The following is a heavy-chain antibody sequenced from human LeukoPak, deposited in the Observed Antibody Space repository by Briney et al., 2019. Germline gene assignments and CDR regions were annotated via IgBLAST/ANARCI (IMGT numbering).Heavy chain of an antibody. CDR3: AREPRKTEQQGPDYDFWSGYYWGYYYYYYYYMDV. J-gene: IGHJ6*03. Sequence: GGSLRLSCAASGFTFSSYWMHWVRQAPGKGLVWVSRINSDGSSTSYADSVKGRFTISRDTAKNTLYLQMNSLRAEDPAVYYCAREPRKTEQQGPDYDFWSGYYWGYYYYYYYYMDVWGKGTTVTVSS. D-gene: IGHD3-3*01. CDR2: INSDGSST. CDR1: GFTFSSYW. V-gene: IGHV3-74*01.